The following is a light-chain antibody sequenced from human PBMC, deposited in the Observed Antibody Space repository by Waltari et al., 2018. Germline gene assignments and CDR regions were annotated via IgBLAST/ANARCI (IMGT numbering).Light chain of an antibody. V-gene: IGKV1-39*01. CDR3: QQTYNVPPIT. CDR2: DAS. CDR1: QTIATS. Sequence: DLQMTQSPSSLSASIGDRVTITCRASQTIATSLNWYQQKRGKAPQLLIYDASTLRSGVPSMFSGSGSGTDFTLTISSLQPEDFATYYCQQTYNVPPITFGQGTRLDIK. J-gene: IGKJ5*01.